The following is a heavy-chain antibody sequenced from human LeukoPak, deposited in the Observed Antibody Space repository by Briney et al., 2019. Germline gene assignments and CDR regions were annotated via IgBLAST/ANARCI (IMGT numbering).Heavy chain of an antibody. CDR3: ARHRAAAGTAYYYYMDV. Sequence: PSETLSLTCAVYGGSFSGYYWSWIRQPPGKGLEWIGEINHSGSTNYNPSLKSRVTISVDTSKNQFSLKLSSVTAADTAVYYCARHRAAAGTAYYYYMDVWGKGTTVTISS. CDR2: INHSGST. V-gene: IGHV4-34*01. CDR1: GGSFSGYY. D-gene: IGHD6-13*01. J-gene: IGHJ6*03.